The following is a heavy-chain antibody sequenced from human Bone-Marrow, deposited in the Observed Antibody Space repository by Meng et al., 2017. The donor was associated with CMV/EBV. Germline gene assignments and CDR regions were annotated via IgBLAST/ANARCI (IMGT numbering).Heavy chain of an antibody. CDR1: VSSYSAT. CDR2: TYFRSKWYN. Sequence: VSSYSATWNWIRQSPSRGLEWLGRTYFRSKWYNDYAPSVKSRITISPDTSKNQFSLQLTSVTPEDTAVYYCAREHCSGGDCLWFGPWGQGTLVTVSS. CDR3: AREHCSGGDCLWFGP. D-gene: IGHD2-15*01. J-gene: IGHJ5*02. V-gene: IGHV6-1*01.